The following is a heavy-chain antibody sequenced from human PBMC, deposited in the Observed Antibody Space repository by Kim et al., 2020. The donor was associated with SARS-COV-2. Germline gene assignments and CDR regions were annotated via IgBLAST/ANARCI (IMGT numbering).Heavy chain of an antibody. Sequence: ASVKVSCKASGYTFTGYYMHWVRQAPGQGLEWMGWINPNSGGTNYAQKFQGRVTMTRDTSISTAYMELSRLRSDDTAVYYCARERGSSSALTEVFDYWGQGTLVTVSS. D-gene: IGHD6-6*01. J-gene: IGHJ4*02. V-gene: IGHV1-2*02. CDR3: ARERGSSSALTEVFDY. CDR1: GYTFTGYY. CDR2: INPNSGGT.